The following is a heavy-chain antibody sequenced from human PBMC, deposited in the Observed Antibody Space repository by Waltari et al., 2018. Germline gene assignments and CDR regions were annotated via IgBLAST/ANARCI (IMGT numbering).Heavy chain of an antibody. CDR3: ARDRYGDYGFCDY. V-gene: IGHV3-30-3*01. Sequence: QVQLVESGGGVVQPGRSLRLSCAASGVTFSSYAMHWVRQAPGKGLEWVAVISYDGSNKYYADSVKGRFTISRDNSKNTLYLQMNSLRAEDTAVYYCARDRYGDYGFCDYWGQGTLVTVSS. CDR1: GVTFSSYA. CDR2: ISYDGSNK. D-gene: IGHD4-17*01. J-gene: IGHJ4*02.